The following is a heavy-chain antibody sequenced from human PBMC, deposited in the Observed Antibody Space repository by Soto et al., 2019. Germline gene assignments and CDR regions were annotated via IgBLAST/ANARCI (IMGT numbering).Heavy chain of an antibody. Sequence: QVQLVQSGAEVKKPGASVKVSCKASGYTFTSYALHWVRQAPGQRLEWMGWINAGNGNTKYSQKFQGRVTITRDTSASTAYMELSSLRSEDTAVYYCARGPGGPDGPGDYWGQGTLVTVSS. CDR3: ARGPGGPDGPGDY. CDR1: GYTFTSYA. CDR2: INAGNGNT. J-gene: IGHJ4*02. D-gene: IGHD2-15*01. V-gene: IGHV1-3*01.